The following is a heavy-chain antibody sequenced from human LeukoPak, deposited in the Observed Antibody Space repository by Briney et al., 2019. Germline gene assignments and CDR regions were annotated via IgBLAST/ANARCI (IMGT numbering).Heavy chain of an antibody. Sequence: GGSLRLSCAASGFTFSSYSTNWVRQAPGKGLEWVSSISSSSSYIYYADSVKGRFTISRDNAKNSLYLQMNSLRAEDTAVYYCARTNSGYDSAYFDYWGQGTLVTVSS. J-gene: IGHJ4*02. CDR1: GFTFSSYS. CDR2: ISSSSSYI. V-gene: IGHV3-21*01. CDR3: ARTNSGYDSAYFDY. D-gene: IGHD5-12*01.